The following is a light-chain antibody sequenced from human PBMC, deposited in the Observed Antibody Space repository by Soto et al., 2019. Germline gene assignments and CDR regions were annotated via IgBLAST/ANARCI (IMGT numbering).Light chain of an antibody. CDR3: QQYTNWPPNP. Sequence: EILLTQSTDTLSVSPGESATLSCRASQRVSNNYLAWYQQRPGQSPRLLIYGASTRATGIPARFSGRGSGTEFTLTISSLQSEDFAVYYCQQYTNWPPNPFGQGTRLEIK. CDR2: GAS. CDR1: QRVSNN. J-gene: IGKJ5*01. V-gene: IGKV3-15*01.